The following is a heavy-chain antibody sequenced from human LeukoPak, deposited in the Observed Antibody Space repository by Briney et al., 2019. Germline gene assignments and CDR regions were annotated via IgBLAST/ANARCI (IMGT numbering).Heavy chain of an antibody. CDR2: MNPNSGNT. J-gene: IGHJ5*02. CDR3: ARGGNYDYVWGSYRHNWFDP. D-gene: IGHD3-16*02. V-gene: IGHV1-8*03. Sequence: ASVKVPCKASGYTFTSYDINWVRQATGQGLEWMGWMNPNSGNTGYAQKFQGRVTITRNTSISTAYMELSSLRSEDTAVYYCARGGNYDYVWGSYRHNWFDPWGQGTLVTVSS. CDR1: GYTFTSYD.